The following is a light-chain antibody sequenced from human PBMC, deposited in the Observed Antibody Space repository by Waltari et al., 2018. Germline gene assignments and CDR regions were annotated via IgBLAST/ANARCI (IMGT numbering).Light chain of an antibody. CDR1: QAINTN. CDR3: LQYNTNPLT. Sequence: DIQMTQSPSSLSASAGDRVTITCRASQAINTNLNWYQQTPGKPPKRLIYGASILESGVPSRFSGSGSGTDFTLIISSLQPEDLANYYCLQYNTNPLTFGGGTKVEIK. J-gene: IGKJ4*01. CDR2: GAS. V-gene: IGKV1-17*01.